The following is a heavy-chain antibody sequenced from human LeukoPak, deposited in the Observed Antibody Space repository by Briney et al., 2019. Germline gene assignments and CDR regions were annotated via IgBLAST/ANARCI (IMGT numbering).Heavy chain of an antibody. CDR3: AGFFYDNSGDAFDI. V-gene: IGHV1-69*01. CDR1: GGSFTFTSHA. J-gene: IGHJ3*02. D-gene: IGHD3-22*01. Sequence: SVKVSCKASGGSFTFTSHAISWVRQAPGQGLEWMGGLIPIYGSANYAQKFQGRLTTTSDESTRTVYMELSSLRPEDSAVHYCAGFFYDNSGDAFDIWGQGTMVTVSS. CDR2: LIPIYGSA.